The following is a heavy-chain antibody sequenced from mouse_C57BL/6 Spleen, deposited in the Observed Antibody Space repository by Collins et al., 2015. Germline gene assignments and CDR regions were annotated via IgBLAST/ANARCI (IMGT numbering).Heavy chain of an antibody. J-gene: IGHJ2*01. CDR1: GFNIKNTY. CDR3: TSLNLLPLFGY. CDR2: IDPANDNT. V-gene: IGHV14-3*01. Sequence: EVQLQQSVAELVRPGASVKLSCTASGFNIKNTYIHWVKQRPEQGLEWIGRIDPANDNTKFAPKFQDKATITADTSSNTAYLQLSSLTSEDTAIYYCTSLNLLPLFGYWGQGTTLTVSS. D-gene: IGHD1-2*01.